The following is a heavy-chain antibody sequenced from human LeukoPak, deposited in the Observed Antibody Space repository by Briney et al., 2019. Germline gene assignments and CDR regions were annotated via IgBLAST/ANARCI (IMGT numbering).Heavy chain of an antibody. Sequence: GGSLRLSCAASGFTFSSYSMNWVRQAPGKGLEWGSYISGSSSTIYYADSVKGRFTISRDNGKNTLYPQMNSLRAEDTAVYYCARGSTYYDSSGQVPFDYWGQGTLVTVSS. CDR3: ARGSTYYDSSGQVPFDY. D-gene: IGHD3-22*01. CDR2: ISGSSSTI. J-gene: IGHJ4*02. CDR1: GFTFSSYS. V-gene: IGHV3-48*01.